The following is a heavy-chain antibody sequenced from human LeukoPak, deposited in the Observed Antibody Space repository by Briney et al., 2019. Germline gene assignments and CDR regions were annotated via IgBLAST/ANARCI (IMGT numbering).Heavy chain of an antibody. Sequence: PSETLSLTCTVSGGSVSSGSYYWSWIRQPPGKGLEWIGYIYYSGSTNYNPSLKSRVTISVDTSKNQFSLKLSSVTAADTAVYYCARVQYQLLFSTKDYYYYGMDVWGQGTTVTVSS. CDR2: IYYSGST. V-gene: IGHV4-61*01. J-gene: IGHJ6*02. CDR1: GGSVSSGSYY. CDR3: ARVQYQLLFSTKDYYYYGMDV. D-gene: IGHD2-2*01.